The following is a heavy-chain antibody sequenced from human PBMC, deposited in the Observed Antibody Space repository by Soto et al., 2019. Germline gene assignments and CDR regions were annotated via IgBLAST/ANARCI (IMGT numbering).Heavy chain of an antibody. J-gene: IGHJ6*02. CDR2: IIPIFGTA. CDR3: AGVPEFDWNYGNYYYGMDV. V-gene: IGHV1-69*12. CDR1: GGTFSSYA. Sequence: QVQLVQSGAEVKKPGSSVKVSCKASGGTFSSYAISWVRQAPGQGLEWMGGIIPIFGTANYAQKFQGRVTIAAGEXXSXAYXELSSLRAEDTAVYYCAGVPEFDWNYGNYYYGMDVWGQGTTVTVSS. D-gene: IGHD1-7*01.